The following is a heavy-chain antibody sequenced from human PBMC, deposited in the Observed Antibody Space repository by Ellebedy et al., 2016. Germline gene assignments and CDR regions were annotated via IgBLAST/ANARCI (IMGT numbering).Heavy chain of an antibody. Sequence: GESLKISCAGSGFTFSNFAMHWVRQAPGKGLEWVALMSNNGDNIQYADSVKGRFTISRDNAKNTLFLEMNSMRPEDAAVYYGARGWGSGAYLTDYWGQGTLVTVSS. J-gene: IGHJ4*02. CDR2: MSNNGDNI. D-gene: IGHD3-10*01. CDR3: ARGWGSGAYLTDY. V-gene: IGHV3-30*04. CDR1: GFTFSNFA.